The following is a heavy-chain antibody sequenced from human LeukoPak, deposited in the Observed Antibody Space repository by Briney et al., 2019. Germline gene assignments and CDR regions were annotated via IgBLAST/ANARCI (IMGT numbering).Heavy chain of an antibody. CDR1: GFTDY. D-gene: IGHD6-19*01. CDR2: IYSGGST. Sequence: GSLRLSCAASGFTDYMTWVRQAPGKGLEWVSVIYSGGSTYYAASVKGRFGVSRDNSKNAVYLQMNSLRAEDTAVYYCAGVSFSSGWYRDYWGQGTLVTVSS. V-gene: IGHV3-53*01. CDR3: AGVSFSSGWYRDY. J-gene: IGHJ4*02.